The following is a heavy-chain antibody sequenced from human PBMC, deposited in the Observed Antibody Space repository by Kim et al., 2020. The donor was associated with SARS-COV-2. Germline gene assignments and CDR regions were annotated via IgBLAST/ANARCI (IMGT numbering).Heavy chain of an antibody. Sequence: SETLSLTCTVSGGSISSGDYYWSWIRQPPGKGLEWIGYIYYSGSTYYNPSLKSRVTISVDTSKNQFSLKLSSVTAADTAVYYCARVGDTAMPYFDYWGQGTLVTVSS. J-gene: IGHJ4*02. V-gene: IGHV4-30-4*01. CDR1: GGSISSGDYY. CDR3: ARVGDTAMPYFDY. D-gene: IGHD5-18*01. CDR2: IYYSGST.